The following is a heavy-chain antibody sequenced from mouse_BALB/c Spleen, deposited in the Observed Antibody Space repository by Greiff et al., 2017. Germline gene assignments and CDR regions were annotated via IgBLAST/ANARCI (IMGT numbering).Heavy chain of an antibody. CDR3: AREREYDYDVDY. Sequence: DVQLQQSGPGLVKPSQSLSLTCSVTGYSITSVYYWNWIRPFPGNKLEWTDYISYDGSNNYNPSLKNRISITRDTSKNQFFLKLKSVTTEDTATYYCAREREYDYDVDYWGQGTTLTVSS. D-gene: IGHD2-4*01. CDR1: GYSITSVYY. CDR2: ISYDGSN. J-gene: IGHJ2*01. V-gene: IGHV3-6*02.